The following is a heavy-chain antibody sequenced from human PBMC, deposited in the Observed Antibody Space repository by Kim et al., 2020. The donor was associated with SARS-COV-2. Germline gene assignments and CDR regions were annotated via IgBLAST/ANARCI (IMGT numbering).Heavy chain of an antibody. Sequence: SETLSLTCAVSGGSISSSNWWSWVRQPPGKGLECIGEIYHSGSTNYNPSLKSRVTISVDKSKNQFSLKLSSVTAADTSVYYCARLPYYYGSGSYGERDYLYGMDVWGQGTTVTVSS. D-gene: IGHD3-10*01. CDR1: GGSISSSNW. J-gene: IGHJ6*02. CDR2: IYHSGST. V-gene: IGHV4-4*02. CDR3: ARLPYYYGSGSYGERDYLYGMDV.